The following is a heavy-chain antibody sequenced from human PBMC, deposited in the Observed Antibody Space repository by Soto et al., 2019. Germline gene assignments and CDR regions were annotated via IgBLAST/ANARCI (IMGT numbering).Heavy chain of an antibody. Sequence: GGSLRLSCAASGFTFSSYGMHWVRQAPGKGLEWVAVIWYDGSNKNYADSVKGRFTISRDNSKNTLYLQMNSLTAEDTAVYYCAREEPAAFYYYYYMDVWGKGTTVTVSS. CDR1: GFTFSSYG. CDR3: AREEPAAFYYYYYMDV. V-gene: IGHV3-33*01. CDR2: IWYDGSNK. J-gene: IGHJ6*03. D-gene: IGHD2-2*01.